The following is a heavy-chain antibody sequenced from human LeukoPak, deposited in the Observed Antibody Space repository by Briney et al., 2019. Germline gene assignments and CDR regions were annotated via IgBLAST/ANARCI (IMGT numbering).Heavy chain of an antibody. CDR3: VRERFYFDSSGYLGASTL. CDR2: IKQDGSEK. J-gene: IGHJ4*02. V-gene: IGHV3-7*01. CDR1: GFTLNSYW. Sequence: PGGSLRLSCAASGFTLNSYWMSLVRQAPGKGLEWVANIKQDGSEKYYVDSVKGRFTISRDNAKNSLYLQMNSLRAEDTAVYYCVRERFYFDSSGYLGASTLWGQGALVTVSS. D-gene: IGHD3-22*01.